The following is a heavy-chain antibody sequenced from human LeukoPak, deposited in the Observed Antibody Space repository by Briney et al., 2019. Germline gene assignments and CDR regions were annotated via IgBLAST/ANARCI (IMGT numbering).Heavy chain of an antibody. CDR3: ARGARPVYGDYDDGLDV. D-gene: IGHD4-17*01. CDR1: GFTFSSNY. CDR2: IYSGGST. V-gene: IGHV3-53*01. J-gene: IGHJ6*04. Sequence: GGSLRLSCAASGFTFSSNYMSWVRRAPGKGLEWVSVIYSGGSTYYADSVKGRFTISRDNSKNTLYLQMNSLRAEDTAVYYCARGARPVYGDYDDGLDVWGKGTTVTVSS.